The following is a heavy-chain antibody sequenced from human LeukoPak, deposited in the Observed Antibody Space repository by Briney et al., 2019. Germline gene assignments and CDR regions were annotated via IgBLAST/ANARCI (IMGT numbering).Heavy chain of an antibody. Sequence: GGSLRLSCAASGFTFSSYWMSWVRQAPGKGLEWVANIKQDGSEKYYVDSVKGRFTISRDNAKKSLYLQMNSLRAEDTAVYYCARHLSGITGYTYGRGIDYWGQGTLLTVSS. D-gene: IGHD5-18*01. CDR3: ARHLSGITGYTYGRGIDY. J-gene: IGHJ4*02. CDR1: GFTFSSYW. CDR2: IKQDGSEK. V-gene: IGHV3-7*01.